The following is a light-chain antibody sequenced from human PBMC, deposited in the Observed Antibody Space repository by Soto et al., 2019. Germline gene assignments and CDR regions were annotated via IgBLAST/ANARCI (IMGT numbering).Light chain of an antibody. J-gene: IGKJ2*01. Sequence: DIQITQSPSSLSASVRDRVTITCRARQSISSYLIWYQQKPGKAPKLLIYAASSLQSGVPSRFSGSGSVTAFTLTISSLQPEDFATYYCQQSYSTPPTFGQGTKLEIK. CDR2: AAS. V-gene: IGKV1-39*01. CDR3: QQSYSTPPT. CDR1: QSISSY.